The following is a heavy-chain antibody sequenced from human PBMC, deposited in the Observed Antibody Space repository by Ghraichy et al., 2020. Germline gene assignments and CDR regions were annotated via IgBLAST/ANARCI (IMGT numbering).Heavy chain of an antibody. CDR3: ARDPGGDTIFGPPGYMDV. Sequence: SETLSLTCTVSGGSISSGGYYWSWIRQHPWKGLEWIGYIYYSGSTYYNPSLKSRVTISVDTSKNQFSLKLSSVTAADTAVYYCARDPGGDTIFGPPGYMDVWGKGTTVTVSS. D-gene: IGHD3-3*01. CDR2: IYYSGST. J-gene: IGHJ6*03. V-gene: IGHV4-31*03. CDR1: GGSISSGGYY.